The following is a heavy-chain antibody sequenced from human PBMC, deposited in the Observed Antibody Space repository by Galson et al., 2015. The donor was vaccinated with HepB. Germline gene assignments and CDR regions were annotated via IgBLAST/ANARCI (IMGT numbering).Heavy chain of an antibody. D-gene: IGHD4-11*01. Sequence: SVKVSCKASGYTFTGYYIHWVRQAPGQGLQWMGRINPYNGDTEYAQKFQGRVTMTRDTSISTACMELSRLKSYDTAVYFCTRDRYSNSDYWAQGTLVTVSS. J-gene: IGHJ4*02. CDR1: GYTFTGYY. V-gene: IGHV1-2*06. CDR2: INPYNGDT. CDR3: TRDRYSNSDY.